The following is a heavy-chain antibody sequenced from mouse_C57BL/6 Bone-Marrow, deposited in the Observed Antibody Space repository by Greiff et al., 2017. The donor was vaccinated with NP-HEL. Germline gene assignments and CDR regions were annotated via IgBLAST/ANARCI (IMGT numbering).Heavy chain of an antibody. CDR1: GYTFTSYW. V-gene: IGHV1-64*01. CDR3: ARGEFITTVVEAY. J-gene: IGHJ2*01. D-gene: IGHD1-1*01. Sequence: VQLQQPGAELVKPGASVKLSCKASGYTFTSYWMHWVKQRPGQGLEWIGMIHPNSGSTNYNEKFKSKATLTVDKSSSTAYMQLSSLTSEDSAVYYCARGEFITTVVEAYWGQGTTLTVSS. CDR2: IHPNSGST.